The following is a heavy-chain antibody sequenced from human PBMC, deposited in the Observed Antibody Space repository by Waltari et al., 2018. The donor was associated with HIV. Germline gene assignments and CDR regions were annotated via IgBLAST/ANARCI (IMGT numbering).Heavy chain of an antibody. CDR3: ARDRLREAGNYYDFWSGYSPSGGNWFDP. CDR1: GYSISSGYY. D-gene: IGHD3-3*01. J-gene: IGHJ5*02. CDR2: IYHSGST. V-gene: IGHV4-38-2*02. Sequence: VQLQESGPGLVKPSETLSLTCAVSGYSISSGYYWGWIRQPPGKGLEWIGSIYHSGSTYYNPSLKSRVTISVDTSKNQFSLKLSSVTAADTAVYYCARDRLREAGNYYDFWSGYSPSGGNWFDPWGQGTLVTVSS.